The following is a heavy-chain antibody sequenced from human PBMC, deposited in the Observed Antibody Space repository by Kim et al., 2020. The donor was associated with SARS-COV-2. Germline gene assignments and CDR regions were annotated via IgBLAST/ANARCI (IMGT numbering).Heavy chain of an antibody. CDR2: ISAYNGNT. J-gene: IGHJ3*02. CDR3: ARGELLWFGELRAFSAFDI. CDR1: GYTFTSYG. D-gene: IGHD3-10*01. Sequence: ASVKVSCKASGYTFTSYGISWVRQAPGQGLEWMGWISAYNGNTNYAQKLQGRVTMTTDTSTSTAYMELGSLRSDDTAVYYCARGELLWFGELRAFSAFDIWGQGTMVTVSS. V-gene: IGHV1-18*01.